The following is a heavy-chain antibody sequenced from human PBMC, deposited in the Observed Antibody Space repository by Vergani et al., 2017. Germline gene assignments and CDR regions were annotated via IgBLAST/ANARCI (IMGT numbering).Heavy chain of an antibody. CDR2: IRCSGGST. CDR1: GFTFNHYA. CDR3: AKANPRNSGYDCLYYYHAMDV. V-gene: IGHV3-23*01. J-gene: IGHJ6*02. Sequence: EVQLLESGGDLVQPGGSLRLSCAASGFTFNHYAMNWVRQAPGKGLEWVSGIRCSGGSTYYAGSVKGRFTISRDSSKTTLYLQMNSLSAGDTAVYYCAKANPRNSGYDCLYYYHAMDVWGQGTTVTVSS. D-gene: IGHD5-12*01.